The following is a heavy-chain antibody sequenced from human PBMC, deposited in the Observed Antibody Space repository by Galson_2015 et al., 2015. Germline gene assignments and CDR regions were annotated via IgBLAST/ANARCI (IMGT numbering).Heavy chain of an antibody. CDR3: ARLADGYGMDV. J-gene: IGHJ6*02. Sequence: SCKASGYTFTSYAMNWVRQAPGKGLEWVSSISSSSSYIYYTDSVKGRFTISRDNAKNSLYLQMNSLRAEDTAVYYCARLADGYGMDVWGQGTTVTVS. D-gene: IGHD3-3*02. V-gene: IGHV3-21*01. CDR2: ISSSSSYI. CDR1: GYTFTSYA.